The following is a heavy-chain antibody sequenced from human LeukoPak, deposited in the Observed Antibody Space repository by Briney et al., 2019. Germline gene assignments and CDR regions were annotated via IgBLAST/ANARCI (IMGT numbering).Heavy chain of an antibody. CDR1: GFTFSSYG. V-gene: IGHV3-23*01. CDR3: ATNYYGSGSYYNSYYYYYMDV. D-gene: IGHD3-10*01. CDR2: ISGSGGST. J-gene: IGHJ6*03. Sequence: GGSLRLSCAASGFTFSSYGMSWVRQAPGKGLEWVSAISGSGGSTYYADSVKGRFTISRDNSKNTLYLQMNSLRAEDTAVYYCATNYYGSGSYYNSYYYYYMDVWGKGTTVTISS.